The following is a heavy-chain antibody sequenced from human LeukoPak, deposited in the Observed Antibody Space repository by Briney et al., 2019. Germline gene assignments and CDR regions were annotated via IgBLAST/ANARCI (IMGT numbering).Heavy chain of an antibody. CDR3: ARVGCGGDCYSPSYYYYMDV. CDR1: GGYISDYY. D-gene: IGHD2-21*02. Sequence: PSETLSLTCTISGGYISDYYWGWIRQPPGKGLEWIGEIYHSGSTNYNPSLKSRVTISVDKSKNQFSLKLSSVTAADTAVYYCARVGCGGDCYSPSYYYYMDVWGKGTTVTISS. J-gene: IGHJ6*03. CDR2: IYHSGST. V-gene: IGHV4-34*01.